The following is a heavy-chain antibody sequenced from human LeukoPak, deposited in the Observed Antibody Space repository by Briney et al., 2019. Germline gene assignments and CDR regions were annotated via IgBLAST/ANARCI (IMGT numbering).Heavy chain of an antibody. J-gene: IGHJ4*02. V-gene: IGHV4-39*01. CDR3: ARTYYDFWSGYFYSYYFDY. CDR1: GGSISSSSYY. D-gene: IGHD3-3*01. CDR2: IYYSGST. Sequence: PSETLSLTCTVSGGSISSSSYYWGWIRQPPGKGLEWIGSIYYSGSTYYNPSLKSRVTISVDTSKNQFSLKLSSVTAADTAVYYCARTYYDFWSGYFYSYYFDYWGQGTLVTVSS.